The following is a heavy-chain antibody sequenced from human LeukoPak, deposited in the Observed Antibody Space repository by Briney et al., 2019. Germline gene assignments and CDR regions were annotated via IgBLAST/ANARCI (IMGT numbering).Heavy chain of an antibody. V-gene: IGHV3-48*01. Sequence: GGSLRLSCAASGFTFSSYSMNWVRQAPGKGLEWVSYISSSSSTIYYADSVKGRFTISRDNAKKSLYLQMNSLRAEDTAVYYCARDSRGDYFDYWGQGTLVTVPS. CDR2: ISSSSSTI. D-gene: IGHD3-10*01. CDR1: GFTFSSYS. CDR3: ARDSRGDYFDY. J-gene: IGHJ4*02.